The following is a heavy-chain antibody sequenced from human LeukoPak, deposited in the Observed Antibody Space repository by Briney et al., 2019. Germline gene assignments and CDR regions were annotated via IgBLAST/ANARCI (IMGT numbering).Heavy chain of an antibody. CDR3: ARLGVIVAAWDGMDV. CDR2: IYPDDSDT. J-gene: IGHJ6*02. V-gene: IGHV5-51*01. D-gene: IGHD6-13*01. CDR1: GYSITSYW. Sequence: ESLKISCKGSGYSITSYWIGWVRQMPGKGLEWMGIIYPDDSDTRYSPSFQGPVTISADKSISTAYPQWSRLKASDTAMYYCARLGVIVAAWDGMDVWGQGTTLTVSS.